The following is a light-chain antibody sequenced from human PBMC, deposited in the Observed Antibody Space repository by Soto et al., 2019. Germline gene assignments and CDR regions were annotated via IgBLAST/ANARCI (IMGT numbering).Light chain of an antibody. CDR3: SSYRSDTTYV. V-gene: IGLV2-14*01. CDR1: SSDVGGYNY. Sequence: QSVLTQPASVSGSPGQSITISCTGTSSDVGGYNYVSWYQHHPGKAPKLMIHEVSDRPSGISNRFSGSKSGNTASLTISGLRAEDEADYYCSSYRSDTTYVFGTGTKVTVL. J-gene: IGLJ1*01. CDR2: EVS.